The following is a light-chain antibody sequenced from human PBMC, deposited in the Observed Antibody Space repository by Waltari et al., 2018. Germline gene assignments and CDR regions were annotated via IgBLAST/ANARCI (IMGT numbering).Light chain of an antibody. V-gene: IGLV1-44*01. CDR3: AVWDDSLNGLI. CDR1: SSNIGKNN. Sequence: QSVLPQPPSASGTPGQRVTISCSGSSSNIGKNNVNWYQQLPGTAPKLVIYFNDQRPSGVPDRFSGSKSGTSASLAISGLQSEDEADFHCAVWDDSLNGLIFGGGTKLTVL. J-gene: IGLJ2*01. CDR2: FND.